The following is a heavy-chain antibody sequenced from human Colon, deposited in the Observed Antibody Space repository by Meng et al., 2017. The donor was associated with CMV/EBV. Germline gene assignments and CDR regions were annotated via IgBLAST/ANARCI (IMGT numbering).Heavy chain of an antibody. J-gene: IGHJ5*02. Sequence: EVHLVESGGGLVTPGGSVRLSCATSGFYLSNYGMNWVRQTPGKGLEWVSAISRSSSYTHYADPVKGRFTISRDNAKNSLYLQMNSLRVEDTAVYYCARYGEAYNENNWFDPRGPGTLVTVSS. CDR2: ISRSSSYT. V-gene: IGHV3-21*01. D-gene: IGHD4/OR15-4a*01. CDR3: ARYGEAYNENNWFDP. CDR1: GFYLSNYG.